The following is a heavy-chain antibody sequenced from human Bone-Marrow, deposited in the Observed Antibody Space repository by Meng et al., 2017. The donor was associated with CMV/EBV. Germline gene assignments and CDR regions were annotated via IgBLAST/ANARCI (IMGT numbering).Heavy chain of an antibody. J-gene: IGHJ4*02. CDR1: GFSRSTSGGG. CDR2: IYWNDDK. D-gene: IGHD3-16*02. V-gene: IGHV2-5*01. CDR3: AHRLSVKGYFDY. Sequence: TVSGFSRSTSGGGVGWIRQPPGKALEWLALIYWNDDKRYSTSLKSRLTITKDTSKNQVVLTMTNMDPVDTATYYCAHRLSVKGYFDYWGQGTLVTVSS.